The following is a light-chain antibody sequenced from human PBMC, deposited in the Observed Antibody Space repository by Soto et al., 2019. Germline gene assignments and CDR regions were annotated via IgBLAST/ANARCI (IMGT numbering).Light chain of an antibody. J-gene: IGKJ4*01. CDR2: GAS. CDR1: QSVNNNY. V-gene: IGKV3-20*01. Sequence: EIILTQSPGTLSLSPGERAALSCRASQSVNNNYFAWYKQKPGQAPKLLIYGASSRATGIPDRFSGGGSGTDFTLTINRLEPEDFAVYYCQQYGTSPVTFGGGTKVEVK. CDR3: QQYGTSPVT.